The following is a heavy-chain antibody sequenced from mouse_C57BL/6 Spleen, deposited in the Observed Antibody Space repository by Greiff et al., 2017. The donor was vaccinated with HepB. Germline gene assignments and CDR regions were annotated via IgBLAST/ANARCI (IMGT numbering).Heavy chain of an antibody. J-gene: IGHJ1*03. V-gene: IGHV1-15*01. CDR2: IDPETGGT. D-gene: IGHD1-1*01. Sequence: VQLQQSGAELVRPGASVTLSCKASGYTFTDYEMHWVKQTPVHGLEWIGAIDPETGGTAYNQKFKGKAIQTADKSSSTADMELRSLTSEDSAVYYCTMWGTTVVFDVWGTGTTVTVAS. CDR1: GYTFTDYE. CDR3: TMWGTTVVFDV.